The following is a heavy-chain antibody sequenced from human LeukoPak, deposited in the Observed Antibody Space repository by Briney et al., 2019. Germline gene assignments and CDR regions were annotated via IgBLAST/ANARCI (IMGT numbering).Heavy chain of an antibody. CDR1: GFTFSSYE. CDR2: ISSSGSTI. V-gene: IGHV3-48*03. J-gene: IGHJ6*04. Sequence: PGGSLRPSCAASGFTFSSYEMNWVRQAPGKGLEWVSYISSSGSTIYYADSVKGQFTISRDNAKNSLYLQMNSLRAEDTAVYYCAELGITMIGGVWGKGTTVTISS. CDR3: AELGITMIGGV. D-gene: IGHD3-10*02.